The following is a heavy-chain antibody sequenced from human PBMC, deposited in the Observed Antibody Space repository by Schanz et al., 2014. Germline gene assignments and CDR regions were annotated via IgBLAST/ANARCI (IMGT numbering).Heavy chain of an antibody. D-gene: IGHD5-12*01. CDR2: TSSDGSLK. J-gene: IGHJ3*02. V-gene: IGHV3-30*04. Sequence: QVQLVESGGGVVQPGRSLRLSCAASGFTFSSYAVHWVRQAPDKGLVWVAVTSSDGSLKYYADSVKGRFTISRDNSRDRVYLQMNSRRGEDTAVYYCARGGRGGYPGGAFEIGGQGTMVTASS. CDR1: GFTFSSYA. CDR3: ARGGRGGYPGGAFEI.